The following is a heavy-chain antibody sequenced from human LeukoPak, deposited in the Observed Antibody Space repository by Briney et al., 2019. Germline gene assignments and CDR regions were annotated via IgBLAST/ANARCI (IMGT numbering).Heavy chain of an antibody. CDR2: ISGSGCST. CDR3: ALRGVTFDY. V-gene: IGHV3-23*01. Sequence: PGGSLTLSCAASGFTFSSYAMSWVRQAPGKGLEWVSAISGSGCSTYYADSVKGRFTIFRDNSKNTVYLQMNSLRAEDTDVYYCALRGVTFDYWGQGTLVTVSS. J-gene: IGHJ4*02. D-gene: IGHD3-16*02. CDR1: GFTFSSYA.